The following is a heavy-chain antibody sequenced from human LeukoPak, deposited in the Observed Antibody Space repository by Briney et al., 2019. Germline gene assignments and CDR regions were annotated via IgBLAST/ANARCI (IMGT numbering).Heavy chain of an antibody. CDR1: GYSFTSYG. D-gene: IGHD2-15*01. J-gene: IGHJ4*02. Sequence: GASVTVSCKASGYSFTSYGISWVRQAPGQGLEWMGWISTYNGNTNYEWRLQGRVTMTTDTSTSTVNMELRSLTSDDTAVYYCARVPSGGPFDYWGQGTLVTVSS. V-gene: IGHV1-18*01. CDR2: ISTYNGNT. CDR3: ARVPSGGPFDY.